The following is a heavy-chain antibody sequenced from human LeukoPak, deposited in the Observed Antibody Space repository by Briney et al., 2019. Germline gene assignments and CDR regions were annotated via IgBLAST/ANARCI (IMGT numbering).Heavy chain of an antibody. CDR1: GGSISSYY. V-gene: IGHV4-59*01. Sequence: SETLSLTCTVSGGSISSYYWSWIRQPPGKGLEWIGYIYYSGSTNYNPSLKSRVTISVDTSKNQFSLKLSSVTAADTAVYYCARVSGVSGANWFDPWGQGTLVTVSS. D-gene: IGHD2-15*01. CDR2: IYYSGST. J-gene: IGHJ5*02. CDR3: ARVSGVSGANWFDP.